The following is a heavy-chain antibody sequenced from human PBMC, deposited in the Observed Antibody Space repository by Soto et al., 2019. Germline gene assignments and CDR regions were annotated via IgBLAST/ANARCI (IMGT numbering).Heavy chain of an antibody. D-gene: IGHD3-16*01. CDR2: VSYSGST. CDR3: ARADPDASVGY. Sequence: SETLSLTCTVSGGSMSSHYWTWLRQPPGKGLEWIGYVSYSGSTYYNPSLKSRVTISADTSRNQFSLRLSSVIAADTAVYYCARADPDASVGYWGQGTLVTVSS. J-gene: IGHJ4*02. V-gene: IGHV4-59*11. CDR1: GGSMSSHY.